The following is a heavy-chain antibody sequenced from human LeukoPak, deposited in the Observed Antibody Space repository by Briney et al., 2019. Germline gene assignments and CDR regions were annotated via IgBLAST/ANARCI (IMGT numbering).Heavy chain of an antibody. V-gene: IGHV3-30*03. Sequence: GGSLRLSCAASGFTFSSYWMSWVRQAPGKGLEWVAVISYDGSNKYYADSVKGRFTISRDNAKNSLFLQMNSLRAEDTAVYYCARESSSWYDGRFDYWGQGTLVTVSS. J-gene: IGHJ4*02. CDR3: ARESSSWYDGRFDY. CDR2: ISYDGSNK. D-gene: IGHD6-13*01. CDR1: GFTFSSYW.